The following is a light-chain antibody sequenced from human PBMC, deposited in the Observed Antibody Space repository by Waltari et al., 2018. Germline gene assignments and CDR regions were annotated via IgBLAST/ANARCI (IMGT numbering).Light chain of an antibody. J-gene: IGKJ1*01. CDR2: LAS. CDR1: QSNSRY. CDR3: QQSYSIPQT. V-gene: IGKV1-39*01. Sequence: DIQLTHTQSYLSASVGDRVSITCRASQSNSRYLNWYQQKPGKAPKVLIYLASSLQSGVPSRFSGSGSGTDFTLTISSLQTEDFATYYCQQSYSIPQTFGQGTKVEI.